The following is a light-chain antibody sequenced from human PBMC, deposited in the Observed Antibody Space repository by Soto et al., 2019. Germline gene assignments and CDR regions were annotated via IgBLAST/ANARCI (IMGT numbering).Light chain of an antibody. V-gene: IGLV1-40*01. Sequence: QSVLTRPPSVSGAPGQRVTISCTASSSNIGAGYDVHWYQQLPGTAPKLLIYGNSNRPSGVADRFSGSKSGTSASLDITGLQAEDEADYYCQSYDSSLFWVFGGGTKLTVL. CDR1: SSNIGAGYD. CDR3: QSYDSSLFWV. CDR2: GNS. J-gene: IGLJ3*02.